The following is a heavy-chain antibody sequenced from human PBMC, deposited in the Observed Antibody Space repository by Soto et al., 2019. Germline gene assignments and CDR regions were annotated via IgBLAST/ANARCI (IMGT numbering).Heavy chain of an antibody. J-gene: IGHJ2*01. Sequence: GGSLRLSCAASGFTFSSYWMSWVRQAPGKGLEWVANIKQDGSEKYYVDSAKGRFTISRDNAKNSLYLQMNSLRAEDTAVYYCARGSPSTGDWYFDLWGRGTLVTVSS. CDR3: ARGSPSTGDWYFDL. CDR1: GFTFSSYW. D-gene: IGHD7-27*01. V-gene: IGHV3-7*03. CDR2: IKQDGSEK.